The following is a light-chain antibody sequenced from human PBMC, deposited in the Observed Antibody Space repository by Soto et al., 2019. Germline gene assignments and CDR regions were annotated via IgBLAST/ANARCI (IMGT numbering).Light chain of an antibody. J-gene: IGKJ4*01. CDR2: KAS. Sequence: IQMTQSPSTLSASVGDRVTITCRASQSISNWLAWYQQRPGRAPQLLIHKASTLETGVPSRFSGSGSGTEFTLTISSLQPDDFASYFCQQYDSFPLTFGGGTKV. CDR1: QSISNW. V-gene: IGKV1-5*03. CDR3: QQYDSFPLT.